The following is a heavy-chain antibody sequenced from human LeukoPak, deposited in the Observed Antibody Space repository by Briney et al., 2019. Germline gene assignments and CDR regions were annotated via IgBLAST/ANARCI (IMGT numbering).Heavy chain of an antibody. CDR2: IIPILGIA. CDR1: GGTFSSYA. CDR3: AGDHHPFEQQLVLFDY. J-gene: IGHJ4*02. Sequence: GASVKLSCKASGGTFSSYAISWGRQAPGQGLEWRGRIIPILGIANYAQKFQGRVTITADRSTSTAYMELSSLRSEDTAVYYCAGDHHPFEQQLVLFDYWGQGTLVTVSS. D-gene: IGHD6-13*01. V-gene: IGHV1-69*04.